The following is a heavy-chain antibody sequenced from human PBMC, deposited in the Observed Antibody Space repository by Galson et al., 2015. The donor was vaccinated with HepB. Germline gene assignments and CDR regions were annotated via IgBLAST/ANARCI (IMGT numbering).Heavy chain of an antibody. J-gene: IGHJ6*02. CDR2: MNPNSGNT. D-gene: IGHD3-9*01. V-gene: IGHV1-8*01. CDR1: GYTFTSYD. Sequence: SVKVSCKASGYTFTSYDINWVRQATGQGLEWMGWMNPNSGNTGYAQKFQGRVTMTRNTSISTAYMELSSLRSEDTAVYYCARGRSRYFDWSPPLYGMDVWGQGTTVTVSS. CDR3: ARGRSRYFDWSPPLYGMDV.